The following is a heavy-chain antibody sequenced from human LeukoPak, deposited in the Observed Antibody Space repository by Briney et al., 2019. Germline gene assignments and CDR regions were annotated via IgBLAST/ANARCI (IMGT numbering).Heavy chain of an antibody. CDR3: ARGGGYSERLDY. V-gene: IGHV3-7*01. J-gene: IGHJ4*02. D-gene: IGHD1-26*01. Sequence: GGSLRLSCAASGFTFSDSWMTWVRQAPGKGLEWVATIKFDGTEKQYVASVRGRFTISRANAENSMFLRMESLSPEDTAVYYCARGGGYSERLDYWGQGTLVTVSS. CDR2: IKFDGTEK. CDR1: GFTFSDSW.